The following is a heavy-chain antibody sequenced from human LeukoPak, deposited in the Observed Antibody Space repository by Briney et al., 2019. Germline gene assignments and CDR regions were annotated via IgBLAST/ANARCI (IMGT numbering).Heavy chain of an antibody. D-gene: IGHD3-3*01. CDR3: AKYDFWSGYSFDF. CDR2: IKQDGSEK. Sequence: PGGSLRLSCAASGFTFSSYWMSWVRQAPGKGLEWVANIKQDGSEKYYVDSVKGRFTISRDNAKNSLYLQMNSLRAEDTAVYYCAKYDFWSGYSFDFWGQGTLVTVSS. CDR1: GFTFSSYW. V-gene: IGHV3-7*01. J-gene: IGHJ4*02.